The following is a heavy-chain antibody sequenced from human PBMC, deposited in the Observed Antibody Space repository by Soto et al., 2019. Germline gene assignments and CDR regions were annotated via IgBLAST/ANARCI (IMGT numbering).Heavy chain of an antibody. V-gene: IGHV3-30*03. CDR3: ARDVRYFDWLLLDY. CDR2: ISYDGSNK. D-gene: IGHD3-9*01. CDR1: GFTFSSYG. J-gene: IGHJ4*02. Sequence: GGSLRLSCAASGFTFSSYGMHWVRQAPGKGLEWVAVISYDGSNKYYADSVKGRFTISRDNSKNTLYLQMNSLRAEDTAVYYCARDVRYFDWLLLDYWGQGTLVTVSS.